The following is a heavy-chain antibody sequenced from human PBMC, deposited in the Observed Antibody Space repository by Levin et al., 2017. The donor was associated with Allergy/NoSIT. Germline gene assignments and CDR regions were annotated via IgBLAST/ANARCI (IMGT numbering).Heavy chain of an antibody. CDR3: TTAMDIY. CDR2: INEDGSGK. J-gene: IGHJ4*02. D-gene: IGHD2-2*01. Sequence: ETLSLTCAASGFTFSIYWMAWVRQAPGKGLEWVASINEDGSGKYYVDFVKGRFTISRDSAKNSLYLQMNSLRAEDTAVYYCTTAMDIYWGQGTLVTVSS. CDR1: GFTFSIYW. V-gene: IGHV3-7*01.